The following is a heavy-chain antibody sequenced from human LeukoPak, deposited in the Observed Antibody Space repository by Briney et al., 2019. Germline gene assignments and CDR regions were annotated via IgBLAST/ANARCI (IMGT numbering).Heavy chain of an antibody. Sequence: GRSLRLSCAASGFTFSSYGMHWVRQAPGKGLEWVAVISHDGSSKYFADSVKGRFTISRDNPKNTLDLQMHSLRAEDTAVYYCAKSIRFCSSNSCFAGYYNYGLHVWGQGPTVIVSS. CDR2: ISHDGSSK. CDR1: GFTFSSYG. V-gene: IGHV3-30*18. CDR3: AKSIRFCSSNSCFAGYYNYGLHV. J-gene: IGHJ6*02. D-gene: IGHD2-2*01.